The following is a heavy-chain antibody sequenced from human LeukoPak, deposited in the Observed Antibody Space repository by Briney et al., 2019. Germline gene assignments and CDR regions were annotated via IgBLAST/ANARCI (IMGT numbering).Heavy chain of an antibody. J-gene: IGHJ4*02. V-gene: IGHV4-39*01. Sequence: PSETLSLTCTVSGGSISSSGYYWGWIRQPPGKGLEWIGSIYYSGSTYYHPSLKSRVTISVDTSKNQFSLKLSSVTAADTAVYYCARQVHGGGYYFDYWGQGTLVTVSS. D-gene: IGHD3-10*01. CDR1: GGSISSSGYY. CDR2: IYYSGST. CDR3: ARQVHGGGYYFDY.